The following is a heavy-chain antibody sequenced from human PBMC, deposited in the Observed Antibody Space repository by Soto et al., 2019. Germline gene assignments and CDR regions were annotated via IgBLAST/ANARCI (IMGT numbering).Heavy chain of an antibody. V-gene: IGHV3-64D*06. CDR1: GFTFSSYA. CDR2: ISSNGGST. Sequence: GGSLRLSCSASGFTFSSYAMHWVRQAPGKGLEYVSAISSNGGSTYYADSVKGRFTISRDNSKNTLYLQMSSLRAEDTAVYYCVKSLASHWGDYWGQGTLVTVSS. CDR3: VKSLASHWGDY. D-gene: IGHD3-16*01. J-gene: IGHJ4*02.